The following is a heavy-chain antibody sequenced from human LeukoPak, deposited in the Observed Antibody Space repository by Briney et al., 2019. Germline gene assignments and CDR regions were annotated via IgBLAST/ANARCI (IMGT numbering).Heavy chain of an antibody. Sequence: GASVKVSCKASGGTFSSYAISWVRQAPGQGLEWMGGTIPIFGTANYAQKFQGRVTITADESTSTAYMELSSLRSEDTAVYYCARGTTVTTKFTYWGQGTLVTVSS. V-gene: IGHV1-69*13. CDR1: GGTFSSYA. CDR2: TIPIFGTA. CDR3: ARGTTVTTKFTY. D-gene: IGHD4-17*01. J-gene: IGHJ4*02.